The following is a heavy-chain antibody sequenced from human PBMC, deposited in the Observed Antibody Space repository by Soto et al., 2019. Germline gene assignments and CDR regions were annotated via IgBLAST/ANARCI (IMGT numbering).Heavy chain of an antibody. J-gene: IGHJ4*02. CDR3: ARSRSTVVTKEYYFDY. CDR2: IYYSGST. Sequence: QVQLQESGPGLVKPSQTLSLTCTVSGGSISSGDYYWSWIRQPPGKGLEWIGYIYYSGSTYYNPSLKSRVTISVDTSKNQFSLQLSSVTAADTAVYYCARSRSTVVTKEYYFDYWGQGTLVTVSS. V-gene: IGHV4-30-4*01. D-gene: IGHD4-17*01. CDR1: GGSISSGDYY.